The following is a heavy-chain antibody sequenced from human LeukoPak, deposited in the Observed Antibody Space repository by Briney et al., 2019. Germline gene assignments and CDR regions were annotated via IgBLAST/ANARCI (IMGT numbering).Heavy chain of an antibody. D-gene: IGHD3-10*01. CDR3: ARDKYYGSVSQREDV. Sequence: PGGSLRLSCAASGFTFSDYYMSWIRQAPGKGLEWVSYISSSGSTIYYADSVKGRFTISRDNAKNSLYLQMNSLRAEDTAVYYCARDKYYGSVSQREDVWGQGTTVTVSS. J-gene: IGHJ6*02. CDR2: ISSSGSTI. V-gene: IGHV3-11*01. CDR1: GFTFSDYY.